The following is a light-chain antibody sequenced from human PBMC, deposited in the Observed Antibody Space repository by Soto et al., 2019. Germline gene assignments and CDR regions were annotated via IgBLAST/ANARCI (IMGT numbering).Light chain of an antibody. J-gene: IGKJ1*01. CDR1: QSISDT. CDR2: SAS. V-gene: IGKV3-15*01. Sequence: EIVMTQSPATLSVSPGGRATLSCRASQSISDTLAWYQQKPGQAPRLLIYSASARATGFPARFSGSGSGTDFTLTITRLQSEDFAVYYCQQYNKWPWTFGQGTKV. CDR3: QQYNKWPWT.